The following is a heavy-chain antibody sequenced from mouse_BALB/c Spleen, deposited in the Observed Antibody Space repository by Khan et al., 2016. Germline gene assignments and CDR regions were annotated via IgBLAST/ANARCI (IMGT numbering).Heavy chain of an antibody. CDR1: GFSITSDYA. CDR2: ITYSGST. CDR3: ATVDYGRRYFKY. J-gene: IGHJ2*01. D-gene: IGHD2-4*01. Sequence: EVQLQESGPGLVKPSQSLSLTCTVTGFSITSDYAWNWIRQFPGNKLEWMGYITYSGSTSYNPSLKSRISITRDTSKNQFFLQLNSVTTEDTATYYCATVDYGRRYFKYWGQGTTLTVSS. V-gene: IGHV3-2*02.